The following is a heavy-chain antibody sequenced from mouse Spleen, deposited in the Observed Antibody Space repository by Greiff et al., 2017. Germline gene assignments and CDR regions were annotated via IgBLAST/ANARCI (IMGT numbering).Heavy chain of an antibody. CDR1: GFTFSSYA. D-gene: IGHD5-1*01. J-gene: IGHJ2*01. CDR3: ARGRYLSYCDY. CDR2: ISDGGSYT. V-gene: IGHV5-4*01. Sequence: EVLLVESGGGLVKPGGSLKLSCAASGFTFSSYAMSWVRQTPEKRLEWVATISDGGSYTYYPDNLKGRFTFSRYNAKNSLDLQMRNLKSEDKAMYYYARGRYLSYCDYWGQGTTLTVPS.